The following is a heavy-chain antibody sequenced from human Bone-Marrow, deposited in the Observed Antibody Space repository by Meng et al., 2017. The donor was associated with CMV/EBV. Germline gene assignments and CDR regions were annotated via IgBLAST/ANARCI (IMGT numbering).Heavy chain of an antibody. CDR1: GYTFTGYY. CDR2: INPNSGGT. V-gene: IGHV1-2*02. D-gene: IGHD7-27*01. Sequence: ASVKVSCKASGYTFTGYYMHWVRQAPGQGLEWMGWINPNSGGTNYAQKFKGRVTMTRDTSISTAYMELSRLRSDDTAVYYCARCSPLALGTGDWFDPWGQGTLVNVSS. CDR3: ARCSPLALGTGDWFDP. J-gene: IGHJ5*02.